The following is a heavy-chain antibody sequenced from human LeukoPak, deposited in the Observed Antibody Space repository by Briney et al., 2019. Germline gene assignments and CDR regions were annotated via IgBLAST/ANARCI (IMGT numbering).Heavy chain of an antibody. V-gene: IGHV4-31*03. CDR3: ATLTAAAGKSHFDY. J-gene: IGHJ4*02. D-gene: IGHD6-13*01. CDR1: GVSISSGSCF. Sequence: KPSETLSLTCSASGVSISSGSCFWSWIRQYPGKGQEWIGHISNSGSTYYNPSLKSRVTISVDTSKNQFSLKLSSVTAADTAVYYCATLTAAAGKSHFDYWGQGTLVTVSS. CDR2: ISNSGST.